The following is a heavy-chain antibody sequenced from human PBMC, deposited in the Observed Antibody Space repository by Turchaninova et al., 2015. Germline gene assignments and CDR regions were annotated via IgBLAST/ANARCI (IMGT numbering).Heavy chain of an antibody. CDR2: IFHSGTT. D-gene: IGHD4/OR15-4a*01. V-gene: IGHV4-38-2*01. CDR1: GYSISSGYY. Sequence: QVQLQESGPGLVKPSETLSLPCAVSGYSISSGYYWGWIRQRPGKGLEWIASIFHSGTTYYNPSLRSRVTISVDTSKNQFSLRLSSVTAADTAVYYCARGANWNYDYWGQGTLVTVSS. CDR3: ARGANWNYDY. J-gene: IGHJ4*02.